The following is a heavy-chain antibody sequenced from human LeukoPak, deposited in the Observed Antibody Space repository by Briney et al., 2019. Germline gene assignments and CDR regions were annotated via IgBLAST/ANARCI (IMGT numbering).Heavy chain of an antibody. Sequence: PSETLSLTCAVYGGSFSGYSWSWIRQPPGKGLEWIGEINHSGSTNYNPSLKSRVTISVDTSKNQFSLKLSSVTAADTAVYYCARVRYSNYFDYWGQGTLVTVSS. CDR3: ARVRYSNYFDY. D-gene: IGHD4-11*01. J-gene: IGHJ4*02. V-gene: IGHV4-34*01. CDR2: INHSGST. CDR1: GGSFSGYS.